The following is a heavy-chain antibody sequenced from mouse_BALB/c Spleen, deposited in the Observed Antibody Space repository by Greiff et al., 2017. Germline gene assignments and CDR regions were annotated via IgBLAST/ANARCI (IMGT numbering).Heavy chain of an antibody. CDR1: GFTFTDYY. CDR2: IRNKANGYTT. Sequence: EVKLQESGGGLVQPGGSLRLSCATSGFTFTDYYMSWVRQPPGKALEWLGFIRNKANGYTTEYSASVKGRFTISRDNSQSILYLQMNTLRAEDSATYYCARDGYYRYGSYAMDYWGQGTSVTVSS. CDR3: ARDGYYRYGSYAMDY. J-gene: IGHJ4*01. V-gene: IGHV7-3*02. D-gene: IGHD2-14*01.